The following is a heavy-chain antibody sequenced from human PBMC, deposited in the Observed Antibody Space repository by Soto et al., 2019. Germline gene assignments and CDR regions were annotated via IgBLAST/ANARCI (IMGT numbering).Heavy chain of an antibody. V-gene: IGHV3-23*01. Sequence: EVQLLESGGGLVQPGGSLRLSCAASGFTFSSYAMSWVRQAPGKGLEWVSAISGSGGSTYYADSVKGRFTISRDNSKNTLYLQMNSPRAEDTAVYYCAKDPGRTTVTTGEDDYGGQGTLVTVSS. D-gene: IGHD4-17*01. CDR2: ISGSGGST. J-gene: IGHJ4*02. CDR3: AKDPGRTTVTTGEDDY. CDR1: GFTFSSYA.